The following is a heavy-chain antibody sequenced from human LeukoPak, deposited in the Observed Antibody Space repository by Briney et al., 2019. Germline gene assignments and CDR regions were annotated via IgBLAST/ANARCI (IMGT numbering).Heavy chain of an antibody. CDR1: GFTFDDYA. J-gene: IGHJ4*02. CDR2: ISWNSGSI. CDR3: ARARSITMVRGVIGY. Sequence: GGSLRLSCAASGFTFDDYAMHWVRQAPGKGLEWVSGISWNSGSIGYADSVKGRFTISRDNAKNTLYLQMNSLRAEDTAVYYCARARSITMVRGVIGYWGQGTLVTVSS. V-gene: IGHV3-9*01. D-gene: IGHD3-10*01.